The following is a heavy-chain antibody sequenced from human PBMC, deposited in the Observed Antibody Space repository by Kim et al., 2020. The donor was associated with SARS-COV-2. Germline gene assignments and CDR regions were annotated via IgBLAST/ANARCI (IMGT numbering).Heavy chain of an antibody. CDR3: ARTRITMIVVVTHFDY. J-gene: IGHJ4*02. D-gene: IGHD3-22*01. V-gene: IGHV4-31*02. Sequence: SLKMRAPISVDTSKNQFSLKLSSVTAADTAVYYCARTRITMIVVVTHFDYWGQGTLVTVSS.